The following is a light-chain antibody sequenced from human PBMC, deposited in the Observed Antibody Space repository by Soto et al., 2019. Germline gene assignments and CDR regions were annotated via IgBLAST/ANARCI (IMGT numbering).Light chain of an antibody. Sequence: EIILTQSPASLSVSPGERATLSCRASQSVNNNLAWYQQKRGQAPRLLIYGASPRATGIPGRCTGSGLAPEFTLTLTSLQSEDFAVYFCQQYNKLPPDTVGQGTTV. V-gene: IGKV3-15*01. J-gene: IGKJ2*01. CDR2: GAS. CDR1: QSVNNN. CDR3: QQYNKLPPDT.